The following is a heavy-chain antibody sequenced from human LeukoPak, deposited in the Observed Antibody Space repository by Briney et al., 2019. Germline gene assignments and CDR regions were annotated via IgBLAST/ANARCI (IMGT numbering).Heavy chain of an antibody. V-gene: IGHV3-9*01. CDR3: TRDRSRAEDD. J-gene: IGHJ4*02. CDR1: GFTFDDYA. D-gene: IGHD1-14*01. Sequence: GRSLRLSCAASGFTFDDYAMHWVRQPPGKGLEWLSIISWNSGYIGYVDSVKGRFTISRDNANNLLYLQMNSLRGEDTAVYYCTRDRSRAEDDWGQGTLVTVSS. CDR2: ISWNSGYI.